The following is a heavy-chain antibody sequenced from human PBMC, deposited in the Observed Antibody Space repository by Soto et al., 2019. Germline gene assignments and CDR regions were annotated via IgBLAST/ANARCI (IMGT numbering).Heavy chain of an antibody. CDR3: AREDYGGNSVYSSDY. V-gene: IGHV3-30-3*01. CDR1: GFTFSSYA. CDR2: ISYDGSNK. J-gene: IGHJ4*02. Sequence: GGSLRLSCAASGFTFSSYAMHWVRQAPGKGLEWVAVISYDGSNKYYADSVKGRFTISRDNSKNTLYLQMNSLRAEDTAVYYCAREDYGGNSVYSSDYSGQGPLVTVSS. D-gene: IGHD4-17*01.